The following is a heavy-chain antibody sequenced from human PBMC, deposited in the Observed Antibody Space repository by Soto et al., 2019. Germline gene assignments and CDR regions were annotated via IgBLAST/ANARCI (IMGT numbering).Heavy chain of an antibody. CDR2: IYHSGST. J-gene: IGHJ1*01. Sequence: PSETLSLTCAVSGGSISSGGYSWSWIRQPPGKGLEWIGYIYHSGSTYYNPSLKSRVTISVDRSKNQFSLKLSSVTAADTAVYYCARGAPVFIQHWGQDTLVTV. CDR3: ARGAPVFIQH. V-gene: IGHV4-30-2*01. D-gene: IGHD3-10*01. CDR1: GGSISSGGYS.